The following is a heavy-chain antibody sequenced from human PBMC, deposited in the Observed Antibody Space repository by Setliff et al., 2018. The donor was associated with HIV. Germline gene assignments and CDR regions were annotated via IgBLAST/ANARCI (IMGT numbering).Heavy chain of an antibody. CDR1: GFTFRNYK. Sequence: GGSLRLSCAASGFTFRNYKMNWVRQAPGKGLEWVSSIDIGRGDIFYADSVQGRFTISRDNAKNSLYLQMDGLRAEDTAVYFCARDNLYSNTWSGSPVYGLDVWGQGTTVTVSS. CDR3: ARDNLYSNTWSGSPVYGLDV. D-gene: IGHD3-3*01. V-gene: IGHV3-21*01. CDR2: IDIGRGDI. J-gene: IGHJ6*02.